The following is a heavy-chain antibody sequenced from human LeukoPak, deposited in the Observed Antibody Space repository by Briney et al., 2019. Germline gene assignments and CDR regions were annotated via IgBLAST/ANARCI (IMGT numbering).Heavy chain of an antibody. CDR2: IYYSGST. Sequence: SETLSLTCTVSGGSLSSYYWSWIRQPPGKGLEWIGYIYYSGSTNYNPSLKSRVTISVDTSKNQFSLKLSSVTAADTAVYYCARHAQDYDFWSGSTEGGLSYWGQGTLVTASS. D-gene: IGHD3-3*01. CDR1: GGSLSSYY. V-gene: IGHV4-59*08. CDR3: ARHAQDYDFWSGSTEGGLSY. J-gene: IGHJ4*02.